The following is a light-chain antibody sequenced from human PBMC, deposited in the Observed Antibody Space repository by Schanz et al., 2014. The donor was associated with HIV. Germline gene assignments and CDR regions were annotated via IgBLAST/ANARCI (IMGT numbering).Light chain of an antibody. CDR2: DVT. CDR3: CSYAGSSTYV. J-gene: IGLJ1*01. Sequence: QSVLTQPASVSGSPGQSITISCTGTNSDIGGYNFVSWYQQHADKAPKLIIYDVTSRPSGISSRFSGSKSGNTASLTISGLQAEDEADYYCCSYAGSSTYVFGTGTKLTVL. CDR1: NSDIGGYNF. V-gene: IGLV2-23*02.